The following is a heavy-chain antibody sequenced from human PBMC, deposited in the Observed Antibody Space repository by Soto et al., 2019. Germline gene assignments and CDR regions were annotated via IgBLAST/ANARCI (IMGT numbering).Heavy chain of an antibody. J-gene: IGHJ4*02. CDR2: VFYSGST. D-gene: IGHD3-3*01. Sequence: SLTCTVSGGSISSGGYHCNWIRQRPGKGLEWIGYVFYSGSTYYNPSLKSRVSISVDTSKNQFSLKLNSVTAADTAVYFCARDFAYFDAWGQGTLVTVSS. CDR1: GGSISSGGYH. V-gene: IGHV4-31*03. CDR3: ARDFAYFDA.